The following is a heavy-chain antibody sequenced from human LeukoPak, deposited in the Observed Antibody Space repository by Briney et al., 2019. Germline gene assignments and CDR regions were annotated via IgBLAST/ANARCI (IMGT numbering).Heavy chain of an antibody. CDR3: AKDLRVDYYGSGKNNMEG. CDR1: GFTFDDYA. J-gene: IGHJ6*02. V-gene: IGHV3-9*01. CDR2: ISWNSGSI. D-gene: IGHD3-10*01. Sequence: PGRSLRLSCAASGFTFDDYAMHWVRQAPGKGLEWVSGISWNSGSIGYADSVKGRFTISRDNAKNSLYLQMNSLRAEDTALYYGAKDLRVDYYGSGKNNMEGWGQGTTVSVSS.